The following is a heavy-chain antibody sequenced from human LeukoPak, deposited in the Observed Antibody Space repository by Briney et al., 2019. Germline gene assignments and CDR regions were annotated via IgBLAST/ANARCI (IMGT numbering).Heavy chain of an antibody. Sequence: SETLSLTCAVSGGSFSGYYWSWIRQPPGKGLEWIGEINHSGSTNYNPSLKSRVTISVDTSKNQFSLKLSSVTAADTAVYYCARVAHDFWSGYWNWFDPWGQGTLVTVSS. J-gene: IGHJ5*02. D-gene: IGHD3-3*01. CDR1: GGSFSGYY. V-gene: IGHV4-34*01. CDR2: INHSGST. CDR3: ARVAHDFWSGYWNWFDP.